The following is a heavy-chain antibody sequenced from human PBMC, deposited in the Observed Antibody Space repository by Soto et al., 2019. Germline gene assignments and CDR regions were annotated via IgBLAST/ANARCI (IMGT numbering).Heavy chain of an antibody. Sequence: EVQLLESGGGLVQPGGSLRVSCAASGFTFSTYAMNWVRQAPGKGLEWVSAISGSGGSTYYADSVKGRFTISRDNSKNTLYLQMNSLRAEDTAVYHCAKGATSSWYGGHFDCWGQGTLVTVSS. J-gene: IGHJ4*02. CDR3: AKGATSSWYGGHFDC. CDR2: ISGSGGST. D-gene: IGHD6-13*01. V-gene: IGHV3-23*01. CDR1: GFTFSTYA.